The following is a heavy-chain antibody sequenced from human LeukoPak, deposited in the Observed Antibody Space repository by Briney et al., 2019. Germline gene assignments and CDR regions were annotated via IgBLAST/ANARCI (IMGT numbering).Heavy chain of an antibody. Sequence: GGSPRIPCAAPGFTLCSYAMSWVRQAPGKGLEWGSAISGSGGSTYYAHSVKGRFTISRDNSKNTLYLQMNSLRAEDTAVYYCAKDPAVVVVAAMSWFDPWGQGTLVTVSS. D-gene: IGHD2-15*01. CDR1: GFTLCSYA. CDR2: ISGSGGST. J-gene: IGHJ5*02. V-gene: IGHV3-23*01. CDR3: AKDPAVVVVAAMSWFDP.